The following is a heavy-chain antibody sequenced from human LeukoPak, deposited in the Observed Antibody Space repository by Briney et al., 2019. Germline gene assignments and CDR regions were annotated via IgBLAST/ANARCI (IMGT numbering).Heavy chain of an antibody. Sequence: SETLSLTCTVSGDSISSGSYYWSWFRQPAEKGLEWIGRIYTSGSTYYNPSLKGRVTISADTSKNQFSLNVSSVTAADTAVYYCARATSSYFYYMDVWGKGTTVTISS. V-gene: IGHV4-61*02. CDR3: ARATSSYFYYMDV. J-gene: IGHJ6*03. D-gene: IGHD5-12*01. CDR2: IYTSGST. CDR1: GDSISSGSYY.